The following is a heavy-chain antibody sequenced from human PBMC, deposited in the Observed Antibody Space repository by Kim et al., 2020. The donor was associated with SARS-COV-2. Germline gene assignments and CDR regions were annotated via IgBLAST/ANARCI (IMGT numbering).Heavy chain of an antibody. V-gene: IGHV3-30-3*01. CDR3: ASHVCSSTSCWLDP. D-gene: IGHD2-2*01. Sequence: GGSLRLSCAASGFTFSSYAMHWVRQAPGKGLEWVAVISYDGSNKYYADSVKGRFTISRDNSKNTLYLQMNSLRAEDTAVYYCASHVCSSTSCWLDPWGQGTLVTVSS. CDR1: GFTFSSYA. J-gene: IGHJ5*02. CDR2: ISYDGSNK.